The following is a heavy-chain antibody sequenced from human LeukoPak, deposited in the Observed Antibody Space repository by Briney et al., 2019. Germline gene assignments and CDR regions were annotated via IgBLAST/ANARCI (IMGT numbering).Heavy chain of an antibody. J-gene: IGHJ4*02. CDR3: AREGYYGSGSPPSLYFDY. CDR2: TSSDLNVK. V-gene: IGHV3-30-3*01. CDR1: GFTFRNYV. Sequence: GGSLRLSCAASGFTFRNYVIHWVRQAPGKGLEWVAVTSSDLNVKLYADSVKGRFTISRDNSRSALYLQMNSLRPEDTAIYYCAREGYYGSGSPPSLYFDYWAREPWSPSPQ. D-gene: IGHD3-10*01.